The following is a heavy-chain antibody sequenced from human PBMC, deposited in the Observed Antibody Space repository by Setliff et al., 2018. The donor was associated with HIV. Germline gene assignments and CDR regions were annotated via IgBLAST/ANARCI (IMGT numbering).Heavy chain of an antibody. V-gene: IGHV1-8*02. J-gene: IGHJ4*02. CDR1: GYNFVNYE. CDR2: MNPNSGNT. CDR3: ARYGDGYNSGDALVY. Sequence: ASVKVSCKASGYNFVNYEINWVRQATGQGLEWMGWMNPNSGNTGYAQKFQGRVTMTRNTSISTAYMELSSLRSEDTAVYYCARYGDGYNSGDALVYWGQGTLVTVSS. D-gene: IGHD5-12*01.